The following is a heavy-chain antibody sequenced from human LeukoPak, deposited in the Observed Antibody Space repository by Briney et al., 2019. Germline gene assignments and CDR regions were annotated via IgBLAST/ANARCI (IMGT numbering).Heavy chain of an antibody. CDR1: GFTFSNYA. J-gene: IGHJ4*02. D-gene: IGHD6-6*01. CDR3: AKDVSTSSGTVFDY. CDR2: ISASGGGT. Sequence: GSLRLSFAASGFTFSNYAIHWVRQAPGKGLGGVPVISASGGGTHYADSVKGRFTISRDNSGNTLYLQMNSLRAEDTAIYYCAKDVSTSSGTVFDYWGQGTLVTVSS. V-gene: IGHV3-23*01.